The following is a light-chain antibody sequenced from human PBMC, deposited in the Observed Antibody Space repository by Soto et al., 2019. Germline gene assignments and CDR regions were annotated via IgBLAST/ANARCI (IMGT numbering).Light chain of an antibody. Sequence: DIQMTQSPSTLSTSVGDRVTITCRASQSISSWLAWYQQKPGKAPNLLIYDASSLESGVPSRFSGSGSGTEFTLTIRALQTDDFATYFCQQSSSYSLAFGGGTKREIK. CDR3: QQSSSYSLA. CDR1: QSISSW. CDR2: DAS. V-gene: IGKV1-5*01. J-gene: IGKJ4*01.